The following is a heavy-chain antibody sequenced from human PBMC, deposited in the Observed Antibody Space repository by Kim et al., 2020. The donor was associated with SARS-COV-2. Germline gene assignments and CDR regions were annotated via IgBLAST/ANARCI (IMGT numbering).Heavy chain of an antibody. D-gene: IGHD3-10*01. J-gene: IGHJ6*02. CDR3: ARATATRVGFGEPRGV. Sequence: SETLSLTCAVYGGSFSDYYWSWIRQPPGKGLEWIGEITHIGSTNYNPSLKSRVTISVDTSKNQFSLKLSSVTAADTAVYFCARATATRVGFGEPRGVWGQGTTVTVSS. CDR1: GGSFSDYY. CDR2: ITHIGST. V-gene: IGHV4-34*01.